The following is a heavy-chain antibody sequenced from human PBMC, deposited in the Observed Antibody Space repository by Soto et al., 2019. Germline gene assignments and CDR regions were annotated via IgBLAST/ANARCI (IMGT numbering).Heavy chain of an antibody. D-gene: IGHD1-7*01. J-gene: IGHJ4*02. CDR3: TSHDATEQNFVPY. CDR1: GFTFSDAW. Sequence: EVQLVESGGGLVKPGGSLRLSCAASGFTFSDAWMNWARQAPGKGLEWVGRIKSKAYGGTPDYSAPVRGRFTISRDDSAATMYLQMNSLETEDTVVYYCTSHDATEQNFVPYWGQGTLVTVSS. CDR2: IKSKAYGGTP. V-gene: IGHV3-15*07.